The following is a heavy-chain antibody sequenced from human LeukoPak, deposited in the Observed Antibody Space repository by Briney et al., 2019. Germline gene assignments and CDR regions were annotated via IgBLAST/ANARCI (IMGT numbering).Heavy chain of an antibody. CDR1: GGSLSSGDYY. V-gene: IGHV4-61*02. Sequence: PSETLSLTCTVSGGSLSSGDYYWSWIRQPAGKGLEWIGRIYTSGSTNYNPSLKSRITISVDTSKNQFSLQLNSVTPEDTAVYYCVSGRVAGIDAFDIWGQGTMVTVSS. CDR3: VSGRVAGIDAFDI. D-gene: IGHD6-19*01. CDR2: IYTSGST. J-gene: IGHJ3*02.